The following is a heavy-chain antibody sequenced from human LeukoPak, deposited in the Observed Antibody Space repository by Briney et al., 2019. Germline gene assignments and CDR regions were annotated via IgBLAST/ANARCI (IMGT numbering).Heavy chain of an antibody. Sequence: ASVKVSCKASGYTFTSYGISWVRQAPGQGLEWMGWLSAYNGNTNYAQKLQGRVTMTTDTSTSTAYMELRSLRSDDTAVYYCARESARLYYYDSSGYYYWGQGTLVTVSS. CDR3: ARESARLYYYDSSGYYY. CDR2: LSAYNGNT. D-gene: IGHD3-22*01. J-gene: IGHJ4*02. CDR1: GYTFTSYG. V-gene: IGHV1-18*01.